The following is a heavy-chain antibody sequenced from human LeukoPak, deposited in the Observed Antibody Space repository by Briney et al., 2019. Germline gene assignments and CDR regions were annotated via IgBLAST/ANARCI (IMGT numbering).Heavy chain of an antibody. V-gene: IGHV3-23*01. CDR3: ARDLTPKLRYFDWLLSVDY. CDR2: IFPSGGEI. Sequence: GGSLRLSCAASGFTFSTFAMIWVRQPPGKGLEWVSSIFPSGGEIHYADSVRGRFTISRDNSKSILSLQMNSLRAEDTAIYYCARDLTPKLRYFDWLLSVDYWGQGTLVTVSS. CDR1: GFTFSTFA. D-gene: IGHD3-9*01. J-gene: IGHJ4*02.